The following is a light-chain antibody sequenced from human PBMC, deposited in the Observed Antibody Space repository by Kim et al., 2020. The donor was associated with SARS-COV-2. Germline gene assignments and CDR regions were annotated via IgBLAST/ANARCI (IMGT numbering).Light chain of an antibody. CDR3: QQYGSLWT. Sequence: EIVLTQSPGTLSLSPGERATLSCRASQSVNSNNFAWYQQKPGQAPRLLIYGTSSRATGIPDRFSDSGSETDFTLTITRLEPDDFAVYYCQQYGSLWTFGQGTKVDIK. CDR2: GTS. V-gene: IGKV3-20*01. J-gene: IGKJ1*01. CDR1: QSVNSNN.